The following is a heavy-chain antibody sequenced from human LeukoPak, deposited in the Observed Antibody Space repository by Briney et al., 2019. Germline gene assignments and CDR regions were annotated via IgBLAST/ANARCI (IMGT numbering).Heavy chain of an antibody. Sequence: SETLSLTCTVSGVSVNNYLWSWIRQPPGKGLEWIAYIGSSAGITYNLSLKSRVSLSLDTSKNQFSLDLTSVTTADTAVYYCVRDIESVGATLYFDYWGQGALVTVSS. CDR2: IGSSAGI. CDR1: GVSVNNYL. V-gene: IGHV4-59*02. CDR3: VRDIESVGATLYFDY. D-gene: IGHD1-26*01. J-gene: IGHJ4*02.